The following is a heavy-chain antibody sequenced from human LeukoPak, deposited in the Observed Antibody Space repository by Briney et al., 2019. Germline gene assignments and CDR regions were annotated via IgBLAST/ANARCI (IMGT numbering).Heavy chain of an antibody. J-gene: IGHJ4*02. D-gene: IGHD5-18*01. CDR1: GFTFKDYW. Sequence: GGSLRLSCAASGFTFKDYWMHWIRQVPNEGLLWLARINGDGSSTLYEDSVKGRFTISRDNAKNTLYLQMNSLGAEDTAVYYCASGSSARWYFDYWGQGTLVTVSS. CDR3: ASGSSARWYFDY. CDR2: INGDGSST. V-gene: IGHV3-74*03.